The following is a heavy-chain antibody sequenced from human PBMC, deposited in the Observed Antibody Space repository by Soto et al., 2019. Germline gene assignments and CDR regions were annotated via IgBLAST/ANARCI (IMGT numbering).Heavy chain of an antibody. D-gene: IGHD3-9*01. J-gene: IGHJ4*02. V-gene: IGHV2-70*11. CDR2: IDWDDDK. CDR3: AREYYDILTGADYFDY. Sequence: SGPTLVNPTETLTLTCTFSGFSLSTSRMCVSWIRQPPGKALEWLARIDWDDDKYYSTSLKTRLTISKDTSKNQVVLTMTNMDPVDTATYYCAREYYDILTGADYFDYWGKGTPVTVSS. CDR1: GFSLSTSRMC.